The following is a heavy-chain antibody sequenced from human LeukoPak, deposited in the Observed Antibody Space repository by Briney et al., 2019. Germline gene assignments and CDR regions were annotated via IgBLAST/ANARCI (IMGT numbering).Heavy chain of an antibody. CDR1: GYTFTGYY. CDR3: ARGSSDCSSTSCYYDY. CDR2: INPNSGGT. J-gene: IGHJ4*02. D-gene: IGHD2-2*01. V-gene: IGHV1-2*02. Sequence: GASVNVSCKASGYTFTGYYMHWVRQAPGQGLEWMGWINPNSGGTNYAQKFQGRVTMTRDTSISTAYMELSRLRSDDTAVYYCARGSSDCSSTSCYYDYWGQGTLVTVSS.